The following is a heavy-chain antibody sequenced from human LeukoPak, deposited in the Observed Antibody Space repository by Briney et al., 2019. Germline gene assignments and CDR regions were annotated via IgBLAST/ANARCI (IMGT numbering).Heavy chain of an antibody. Sequence: GGSLRLSCAASGFTFSKFGVHWFRQAPGKGLEWVAVISSDGSHKYYADSVKGRFTISRDNSQSTAYIQMNSLTIEDTAVYCAKGLNFYGSGRGDSEDVWGQGTTVTVS. CDR3: KGLNFYGSGRGDSEDV. J-gene: IGHJ6*02. CDR1: GFTFSKFG. D-gene: IGHD3-10*01. V-gene: IGHV3-30*04. CDR2: ISSDGSHK.